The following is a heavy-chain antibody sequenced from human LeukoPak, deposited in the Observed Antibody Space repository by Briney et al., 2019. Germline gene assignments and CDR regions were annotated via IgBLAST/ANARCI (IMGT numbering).Heavy chain of an antibody. CDR3: ARVVQNYFDY. CDR1: GFTFSTYA. J-gene: IGHJ4*02. Sequence: GGSLRLSCTASGFTFSTYAMHWVRQAPGKGLEYVSSISSNGGSTNYANSVKGRFTISRDNSKNTLYLQMGSLRAEDTAVYYCARVVQNYFDYWGQGALVTVSS. CDR2: ISSNGGST. D-gene: IGHD1-1*01. V-gene: IGHV3-64*01.